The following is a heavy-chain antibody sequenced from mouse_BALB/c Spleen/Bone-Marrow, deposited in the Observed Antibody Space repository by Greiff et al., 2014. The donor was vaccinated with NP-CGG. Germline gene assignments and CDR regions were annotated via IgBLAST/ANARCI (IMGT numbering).Heavy chain of an antibody. CDR2: INPYNDGT. J-gene: IGHJ2*01. Sequence: VQLQQSGPELAKPGASVKMSCKASGYTFTSYVMHWVKQKPGQGLEWIGYINPYNDGTKYNEKFKGKATLTSDKSSSTAYMELSSLTSEDSAVYYCTRPRQLGLPYYFDYWGQGTTLTVSS. CDR1: GYTFTSYV. D-gene: IGHD3-2*01. CDR3: TRPRQLGLPYYFDY. V-gene: IGHV1-14*01.